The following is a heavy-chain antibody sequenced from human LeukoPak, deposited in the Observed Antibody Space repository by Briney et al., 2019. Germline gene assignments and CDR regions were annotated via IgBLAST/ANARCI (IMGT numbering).Heavy chain of an antibody. V-gene: IGHV3-23*01. CDR3: AKDEKATVVVPAAISFYFDY. CDR2: ISGSGGST. J-gene: IGHJ4*02. Sequence: PGGSLRLSCAASGFTFSSYAMSWVRQAPGKGLEWVSAISGSGGSTYYADSVKGRFTISRDNSKNTLYLQMNSLRAEDTAVYYCAKDEKATVVVPAAISFYFDYWGQGTLVTVSS. D-gene: IGHD2-2*02. CDR1: GFTFSSYA.